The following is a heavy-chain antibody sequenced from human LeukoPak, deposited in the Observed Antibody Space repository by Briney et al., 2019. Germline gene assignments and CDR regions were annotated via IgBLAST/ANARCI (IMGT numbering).Heavy chain of an antibody. Sequence: GVSLRLSCAASGFTFSVSTMHWVRQASGKGREWVGRIRSKANNYATAYATSVKGRFTLSRGNSKNTLFLQMDGLRAEDTAVYYCATHNGNYRAHDYWGQGTLVTVSS. CDR1: GFTFSVST. V-gene: IGHV3-73*01. J-gene: IGHJ4*02. CDR3: ATHNGNYRAHDY. D-gene: IGHD1-7*01. CDR2: IRSKANNYAT.